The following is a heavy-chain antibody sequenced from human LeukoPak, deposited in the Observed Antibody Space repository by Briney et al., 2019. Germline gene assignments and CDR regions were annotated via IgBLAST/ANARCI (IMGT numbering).Heavy chain of an antibody. Sequence: GGSLRLSCAASRFTFSSYAMSWVRQAPGKGLEWVSTISDGGGSTYYADSVKGGFTISRDNSENTLYLQMNSLRAEDTAVYHCAKDLDSTGYYSYRYWGQGTLVTVSS. D-gene: IGHD3-22*01. J-gene: IGHJ4*02. CDR3: AKDLDSTGYYSYRY. CDR2: ISDGGGST. CDR1: RFTFSSYA. V-gene: IGHV3-23*01.